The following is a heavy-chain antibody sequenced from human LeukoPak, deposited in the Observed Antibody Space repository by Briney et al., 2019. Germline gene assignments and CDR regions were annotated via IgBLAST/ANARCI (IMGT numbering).Heavy chain of an antibody. CDR2: ISSSSSYI. D-gene: IGHD6-6*01. Sequence: PGGSLRLSCAASGFTFSSYSMNWVRQAPGKGLEWVSSISSSSSYIYYADSVKGRFTISRDNAKNSLYLQMNSLSAEDTAVYYCARQPPSIAARMFDYWGQGTLVTVSS. J-gene: IGHJ4*02. CDR3: ARQPPSIAARMFDY. V-gene: IGHV3-21*01. CDR1: GFTFSSYS.